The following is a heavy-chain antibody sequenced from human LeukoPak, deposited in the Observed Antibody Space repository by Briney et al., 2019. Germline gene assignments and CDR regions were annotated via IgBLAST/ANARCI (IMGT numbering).Heavy chain of an antibody. V-gene: IGHV1-18*01. Sequence: VASVKVSCKASGYTFVSYGISWVRQAPGQGLEWMGWNSPYNGNSNYAQKLQGRVTMTTDTSTSTAYMELRSLRSDDTAVYYCARDPPDHDFWTGYSPPGSYYFDSWGQGTLVTVSS. D-gene: IGHD3/OR15-3a*01. CDR2: NSPYNGNS. CDR3: ARDPPDHDFWTGYSPPGSYYFDS. CDR1: GYTFVSYG. J-gene: IGHJ4*02.